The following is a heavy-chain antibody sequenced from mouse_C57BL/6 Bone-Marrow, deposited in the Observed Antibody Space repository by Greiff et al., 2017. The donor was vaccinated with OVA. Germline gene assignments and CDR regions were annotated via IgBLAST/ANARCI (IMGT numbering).Heavy chain of an antibody. Sequence: QVQLQQPGAELVKPGASVKISCKASGYTFTDYYINWVKQRPGQGLEWIGWIYPGSGNTKYNEKFKDKATLTVDTSSSTAYMQLSSLTSDDSAVYFCTRGDWDYFDYWGQGTTLTVSS. CDR2: IYPGSGNT. D-gene: IGHD4-1*01. J-gene: IGHJ2*01. CDR1: GYTFTDYY. CDR3: TRGDWDYFDY. V-gene: IGHV1-84*01.